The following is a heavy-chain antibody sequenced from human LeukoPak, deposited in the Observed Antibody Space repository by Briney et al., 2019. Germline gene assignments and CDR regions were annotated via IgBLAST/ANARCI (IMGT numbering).Heavy chain of an antibody. CDR3: ARDGGFDHQRYPIDY. Sequence: GGSLRLSCAASGFTFSTYWMSWVRQAPGKGLEWVANIKEDGSDKYYVDSVKGRFTISRDNAKNSLYLQMNSLRAEDTAVYYCARDGGFDHQRYPIDYWGQGTLVTVSS. V-gene: IGHV3-7*01. CDR2: IKEDGSDK. CDR1: GFTFSTYW. J-gene: IGHJ4*02. D-gene: IGHD1-1*01.